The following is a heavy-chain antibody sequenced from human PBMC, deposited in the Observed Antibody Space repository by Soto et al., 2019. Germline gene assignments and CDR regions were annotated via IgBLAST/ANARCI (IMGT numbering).Heavy chain of an antibody. CDR2: IDPSDSYT. CDR1: GYNFTNYW. J-gene: IGHJ4*02. Sequence: GESLKISCKGSGYNFTNYWISWVRQMPGKGLEWMGRIDPSDSYTNYSPSFQGHVTFSTDKSISTANLQWSSLKASDTAIYYCARFDCSGGGCYTRWAPKMVYWGQGTLVTVSS. D-gene: IGHD2-15*01. CDR3: ARFDCSGGGCYTRWAPKMVY. V-gene: IGHV5-10-1*01.